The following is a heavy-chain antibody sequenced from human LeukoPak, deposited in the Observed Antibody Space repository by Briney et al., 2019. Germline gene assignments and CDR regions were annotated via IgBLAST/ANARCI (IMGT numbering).Heavy chain of an antibody. CDR3: ARDHYYDSSGYYRFDY. J-gene: IGHJ4*02. Sequence: GGSLRLSCAASGFTFSSYAMSWVRQAPGKGLEWVSAISGSGGSTYYADSVKGRFTISRDNSKNTLYLRMNSLRAEDTAVYYCARDHYYDSSGYYRFDYWGQGTLVTVSS. D-gene: IGHD3-22*01. CDR1: GFTFSSYA. V-gene: IGHV3-23*01. CDR2: ISGSGGST.